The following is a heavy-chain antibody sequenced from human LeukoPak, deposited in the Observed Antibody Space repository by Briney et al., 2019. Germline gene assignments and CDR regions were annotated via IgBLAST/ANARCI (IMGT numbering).Heavy chain of an antibody. J-gene: IGHJ4*02. CDR3: ARSGYGNYYFDY. CDR2: IWYDGSNK. CDR1: GFTFSSYG. V-gene: IGHV3-33*01. Sequence: GGSLRLSCAASGFTFSSYGMHWVRQAPGKGLEWVAVIWYDGSNKYYADSVKGRFTISRDNSKNTLYLQMNSLRAEDTAVYYCARSGYGNYYFDYWGQGTLVTVSS. D-gene: IGHD5-12*01.